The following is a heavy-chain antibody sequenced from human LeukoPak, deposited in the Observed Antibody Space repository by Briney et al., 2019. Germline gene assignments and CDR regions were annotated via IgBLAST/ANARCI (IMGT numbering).Heavy chain of an antibody. D-gene: IGHD1-20*01. J-gene: IGHJ3*02. CDR1: GYTFTSYG. V-gene: IGHV1-18*01. Sequence: ASVKVSCKASGYTFTSYGIIWVRQAPGQGLEWMGWISAYNGNTNYAQKLRGRVTMTTDTSTSTAYMELRSLRSDDTAVYYCARDPPYNWNDRPDAFDIWGQGTMVTVSS. CDR2: ISAYNGNT. CDR3: ARDPPYNWNDRPDAFDI.